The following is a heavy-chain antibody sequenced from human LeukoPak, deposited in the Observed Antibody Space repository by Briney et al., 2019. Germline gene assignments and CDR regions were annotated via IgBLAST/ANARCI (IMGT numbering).Heavy chain of an antibody. Sequence: GGSLRLSCAASGFTFDDYDMSWVRQAPGKGLEWVSNINWNGNNIGYADSLRGRFTISRDNAKNSLYLQMNSLRAEDTAVYYCGRGHWGLDYWGQGALVTVSS. D-gene: IGHD7-27*01. CDR1: GFTFDDYD. J-gene: IGHJ4*02. V-gene: IGHV3-20*04. CDR3: GRGHWGLDY. CDR2: INWNGNNI.